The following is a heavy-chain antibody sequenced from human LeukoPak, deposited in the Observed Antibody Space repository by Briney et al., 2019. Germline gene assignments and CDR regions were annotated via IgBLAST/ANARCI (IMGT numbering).Heavy chain of an antibody. CDR2: IYYSGST. CDR3: ARGYSHLTS. V-gene: IGHV4-31*03. J-gene: IGHJ4*02. Sequence: TSETLSLTCTVSGGSIGSGGYYWTWIRQHPGKGLEWIGYIYYSGSTYYNPSLKSRVTISVDTSKNQFSLKLSSVTAADTAVYYCARGYSHLTSWGQGTLVTVSS. CDR1: GGSIGSGGYY. D-gene: IGHD2-21*01.